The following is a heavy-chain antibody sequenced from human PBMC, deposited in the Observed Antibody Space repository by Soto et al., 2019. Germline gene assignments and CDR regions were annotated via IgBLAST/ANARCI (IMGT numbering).Heavy chain of an antibody. V-gene: IGHV3-74*01. CDR1: GFTFSSYW. Sequence: PGGSLRLSCAASGFTFSSYWMHWVRQAPGKGLVWVSRIDPDGSSTSYADSVKGRFTISRDNAKNTLYLQMNSLRAEDTAVYYCARAFNYDFWSGSHYYYYGMDVWGQGTTVTVSS. CDR2: IDPDGSST. D-gene: IGHD3-3*01. CDR3: ARAFNYDFWSGSHYYYYGMDV. J-gene: IGHJ6*02.